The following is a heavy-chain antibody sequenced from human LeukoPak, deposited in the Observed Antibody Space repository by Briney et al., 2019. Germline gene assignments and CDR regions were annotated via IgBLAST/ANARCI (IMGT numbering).Heavy chain of an antibody. D-gene: IGHD1-26*01. CDR1: VYSFTSYY. CDR3: ARDSSGSYDH. J-gene: IGHJ1*01. V-gene: IGHV1-46*01. CDR2: IGASGGST. Sequence: ASVKVSCKASVYSFTSYYMQWLRQAPGQGLEWMGIIGASGGSTGYAPKFQGRVIMTRDTSTSTVYMDLSSLRSEDTAVYYCARDSSGSYDHWGEGTLVT.